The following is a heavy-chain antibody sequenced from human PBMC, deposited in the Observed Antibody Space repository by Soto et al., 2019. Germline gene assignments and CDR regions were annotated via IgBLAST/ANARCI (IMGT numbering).Heavy chain of an antibody. Sequence: QVQLVQSGAEVKKPGSSVKVSCKASGGTFSSYTISWVRQAPGQGLEWMGRIIPILGIANYAQKFQGRVTITADKSTSTAYMELSSLRSEDTAVYYCAMAGYFSGGSCYSGGAFDIWGQGTMVTVSS. D-gene: IGHD2-15*01. CDR1: GGTFSSYT. CDR2: IIPILGIA. CDR3: AMAGYFSGGSCYSGGAFDI. V-gene: IGHV1-69*02. J-gene: IGHJ3*02.